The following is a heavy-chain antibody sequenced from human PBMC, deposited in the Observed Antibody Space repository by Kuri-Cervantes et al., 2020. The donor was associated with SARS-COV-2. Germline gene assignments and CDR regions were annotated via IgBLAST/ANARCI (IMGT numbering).Heavy chain of an antibody. D-gene: IGHD2-21*01. Sequence: GGSLRLSCVASGFTLSRYTMNWVRQAPGKALEWVSSISGSGSYIYYADSVKGRFTISRESGENSLYLHMNSLRGDDTAVYYCARVAGEGPIYYHYVDVWGKGTTVTVSS. CDR2: ISGSGSYI. J-gene: IGHJ6*03. V-gene: IGHV3-21*01. CDR1: GFTLSRYT. CDR3: ARVAGEGPIYYHYVDV.